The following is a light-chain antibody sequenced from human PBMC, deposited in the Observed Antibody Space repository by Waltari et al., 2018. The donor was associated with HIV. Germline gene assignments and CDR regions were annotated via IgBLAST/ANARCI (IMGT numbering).Light chain of an antibody. CDR2: GND. CDR3: ATWDDSLNGVL. J-gene: IGLJ2*01. V-gene: IGLV1-44*01. CDR1: NSNVGSNA. Sequence: QSILTQSPSASTAPGQGVTISCSGSNSNVGSNAVNWYQRLPGTAPKLLIHGNDKRPSGVPDRFTGSKSGASASLAISGLQSEDEGDYYCATWDDSLNGVLFGGGTKVTVL.